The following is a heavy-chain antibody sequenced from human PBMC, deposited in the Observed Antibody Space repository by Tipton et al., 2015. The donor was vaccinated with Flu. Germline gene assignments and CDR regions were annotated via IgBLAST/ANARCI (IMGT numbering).Heavy chain of an antibody. V-gene: IGHV4-38-2*01. Sequence: TLSLTCSVSGGSIGSPYCWGWIRQPPGKGLEWLGSMSHSGRTYYNPSLKSRVTISADTWKTQFSLKLSSVTAADTAVYYCARLTYYYGSGTSDYWGQGTLVTVSS. CDR3: ARLTYYYGSGTSDY. D-gene: IGHD3-10*01. J-gene: IGHJ4*02. CDR2: MSHSGRT. CDR1: GGSIGSPYC.